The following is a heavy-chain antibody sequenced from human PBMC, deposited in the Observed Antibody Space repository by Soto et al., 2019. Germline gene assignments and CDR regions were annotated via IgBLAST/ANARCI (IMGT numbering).Heavy chain of an antibody. J-gene: IGHJ4*02. Sequence: SETLSLTCAVYGGSFSGYYWSRIRQPPGKGLEWIGEINHSGSTKCNPSLKSRVTMSVDTSKNQFSLKLSSVTAADTAVYYCARWREQWPSTFDYWGQGRQVTVSS. CDR2: INHSGST. CDR3: ARWREQWPSTFDY. V-gene: IGHV4-34*01. D-gene: IGHD6-19*01. CDR1: GGSFSGYY.